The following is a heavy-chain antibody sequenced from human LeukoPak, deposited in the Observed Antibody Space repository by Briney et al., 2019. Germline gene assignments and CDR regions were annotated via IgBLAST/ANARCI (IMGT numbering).Heavy chain of an antibody. CDR1: GGSISSYY. V-gene: IGHV4-59*01. CDR3: ARARDGHINNWFDP. Sequence: SETLSLTCTVSGGSISSYYWSWIRQPPGKGLEWIACISYSGSTKYNPSLKSRVTISVDTSKNQLSLKLSSVTAADTAVYYCARARDGHINNWFDPWGQGTLVTVSS. J-gene: IGHJ5*02. CDR2: ISYSGST. D-gene: IGHD5-24*01.